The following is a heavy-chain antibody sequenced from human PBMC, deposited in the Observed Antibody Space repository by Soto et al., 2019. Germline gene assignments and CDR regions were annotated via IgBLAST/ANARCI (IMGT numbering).Heavy chain of an antibody. V-gene: IGHV1-18*01. CDR3: ARGFSGYSSENWFDP. CDR2: ISAYNGNT. D-gene: IGHD6-19*01. J-gene: IGHJ5*02. Sequence: GASLKVSCKSSVYTFTSYGISWVRPAPAQGLEWMGWISAYNGNTNYAQKLQGRVTMTTDTSTSTAYKELRSLRSDDTAVYYCARGFSGYSSENWFDPWGQGTLVTVSS. CDR1: VYTFTSYG.